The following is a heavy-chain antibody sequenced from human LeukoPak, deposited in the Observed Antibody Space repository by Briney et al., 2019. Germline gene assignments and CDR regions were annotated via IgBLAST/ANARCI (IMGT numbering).Heavy chain of an antibody. CDR3: ARRGDILTDYAFDY. CDR2: IYYSGTT. CDR1: GGSITSNSHH. V-gene: IGHV4-39*01. D-gene: IGHD3-9*01. Sequence: SETLSLTCTVSGGSITSNSHHWDWIHQAPGKGLEWIGNIYYSGTTSYNPSLQSRVSISVDTSKNQFSLRLSSVTAADTAVYYCARRGDILTDYAFDYWGQGTLVTVS. J-gene: IGHJ4*02.